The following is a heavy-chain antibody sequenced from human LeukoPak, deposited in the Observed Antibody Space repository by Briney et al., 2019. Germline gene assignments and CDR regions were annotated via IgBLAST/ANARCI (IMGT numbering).Heavy chain of an antibody. Sequence: PSETLSLTCTVSGGSISSYYWSWIRQPPGKGLEWIGYIYYSGSTNYNPSLKSRVTISVDTSKNQFSLKLSSVTAADTAVYYCARFSVHCSSTSCYVSGWFDPWGQGTLVTVSS. D-gene: IGHD2-2*01. V-gene: IGHV4-59*01. CDR3: ARFSVHCSSTSCYVSGWFDP. CDR1: GGSISSYY. J-gene: IGHJ5*02. CDR2: IYYSGST.